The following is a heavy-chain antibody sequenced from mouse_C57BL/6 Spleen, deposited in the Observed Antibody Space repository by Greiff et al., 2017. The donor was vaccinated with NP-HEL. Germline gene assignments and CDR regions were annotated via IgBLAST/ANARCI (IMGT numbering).Heavy chain of an antibody. D-gene: IGHD1-1*01. CDR3: ARSTYYYGSSYSFAY. Sequence: EVQLQQSGPELVKPGASVKIPCKASGYTFTDYNMDWVKQSHGKSLEWIGDINPNNGGTIYNQKFKGKATLTVDKSSSTAYMELRSLTSEDTAVYYCARSTYYYGSSYSFAYWGQGTLVTVSA. J-gene: IGHJ3*01. CDR2: INPNNGGT. CDR1: GYTFTDYN. V-gene: IGHV1-18*01.